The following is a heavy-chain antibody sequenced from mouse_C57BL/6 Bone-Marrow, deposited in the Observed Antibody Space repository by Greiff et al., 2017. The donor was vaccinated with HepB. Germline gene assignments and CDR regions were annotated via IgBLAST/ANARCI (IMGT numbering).Heavy chain of an antibody. CDR2: IYPRSGNT. J-gene: IGHJ3*01. V-gene: IGHV1-81*01. CDR1: GYTFTSYG. CDR3: ARDYGRGSWFAY. D-gene: IGHD1-1*01. Sequence: VMLVESGAELARPGASVKLSCKASGYTFTSYGISWVKQRTGQGLEWIGEIYPRSGNTYYNEKFKGKATLTADKSSSRAYMELRSLTSEDSAVYFCARDYGRGSWFAYWGQGTLVTVSA.